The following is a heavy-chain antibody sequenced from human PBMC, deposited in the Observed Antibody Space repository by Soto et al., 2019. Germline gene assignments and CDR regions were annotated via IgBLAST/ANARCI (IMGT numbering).Heavy chain of an antibody. CDR2: ISAYNGNT. Sequence: ASVKVSCKASGYTFTSYGISWVRQAPGQGLEWMGWISAYNGNTNYAQKLQGRVTMTTDTSTSTAYMELRSLRSDDTAVYYCARDDSSGRIGNLYYYYYGMDVWGQGTTVTVSS. CDR3: ARDDSSGRIGNLYYYYYGMDV. CDR1: GYTFTSYG. J-gene: IGHJ6*02. D-gene: IGHD3-22*01. V-gene: IGHV1-18*01.